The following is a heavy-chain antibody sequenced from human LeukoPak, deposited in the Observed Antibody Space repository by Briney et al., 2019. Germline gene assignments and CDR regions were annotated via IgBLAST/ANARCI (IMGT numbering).Heavy chain of an antibody. V-gene: IGHV1-69*05. CDR2: IIPIFGTP. CDR1: GGTFSIYP. J-gene: IGHJ6*03. D-gene: IGHD1-1*01. CDR3: ASETQTGTAGYTDV. Sequence: SVKVSCKASGGTFSIYPINWVRQAPGQGLEWMGGIIPIFGTPNYAQKFQGRVTITTDESTTTAYMELSSLRSDDTALYFCASETQTGTAGYTDVWGKGTTVFVSS.